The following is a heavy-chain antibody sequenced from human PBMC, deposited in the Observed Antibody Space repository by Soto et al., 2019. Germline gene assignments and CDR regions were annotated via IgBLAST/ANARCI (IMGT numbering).Heavy chain of an antibody. CDR1: GYTFTGYY. CDR3: ARAVNRDYGMDA. J-gene: IGHJ6*02. CDR2: INPNSGGT. V-gene: IGHV1-2*02. Sequence: ASVKVSCKASGYTFTGYYMHWVRQAPGQGLEWMGWINPNSGGTNYAQKFQGRVTMTRDTSISTAYMELSRLRSDDTAVYYCARAVNRDYGMDAWGQGTTVTVSS.